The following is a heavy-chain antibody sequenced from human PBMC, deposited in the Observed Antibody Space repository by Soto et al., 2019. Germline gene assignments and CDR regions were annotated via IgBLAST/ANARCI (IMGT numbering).Heavy chain of an antibody. V-gene: IGHV5-51*01. CDR2: IYPGDSDT. J-gene: IGHJ6*04. Sequence: PGESLKISCKGSGYSFTRYWIGWVRQMPGKGLEWMGIIYPGDSDTRYSPSFQGQVTISADKSISTAYLQWSSLKASDTAMYYCARCMLGFYGGKPHRGGYYYYGLDVWGKGTTAPVAS. CDR1: GYSFTRYW. CDR3: ARCMLGFYGGKPHRGGYYYYGLDV. D-gene: IGHD4-17*01.